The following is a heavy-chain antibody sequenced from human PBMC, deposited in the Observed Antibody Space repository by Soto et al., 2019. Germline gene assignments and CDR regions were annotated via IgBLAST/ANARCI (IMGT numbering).Heavy chain of an antibody. D-gene: IGHD4-17*01. J-gene: IGHJ4*02. Sequence: PGGSLRLSCAASGFTFSSYGMHWVRQAPGKGLEWVAVLWYDGSNKYYADSVKGRFTISRDNSKNTLYLQMNSLRAEDTAVYYCARDHHYGDYLFDYRGQATLVTVSS. CDR1: GFTFSSYG. CDR2: LWYDGSNK. CDR3: ARDHHYGDYLFDY. V-gene: IGHV3-33*01.